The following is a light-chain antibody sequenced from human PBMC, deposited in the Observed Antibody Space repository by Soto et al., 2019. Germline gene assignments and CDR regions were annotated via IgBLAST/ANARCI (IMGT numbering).Light chain of an antibody. CDR3: VLYMRSGISV. CDR2: G. CDR1: SSNIGAGYP. V-gene: IGLV1-40*01. Sequence: QSVLTQPPSVSGAPGQRVTISCTGSSSNIGAGYPVHWYQQLPGTAPKLLVAGNRPSGVPDRFSVSKSGASASLAITGLQAEDEADYYCVLYMRSGISVFGGGTKLTVL. J-gene: IGLJ2*01.